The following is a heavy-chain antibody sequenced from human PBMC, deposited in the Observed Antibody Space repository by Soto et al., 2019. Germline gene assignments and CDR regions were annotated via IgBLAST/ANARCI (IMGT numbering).Heavy chain of an antibody. J-gene: IGHJ4*02. D-gene: IGHD6-19*01. CDR1: GYTFTNYG. Sequence: ASVKVSCTASGYTFTNYGISWVRQAPGQGLEWMGWINVYNGNTKYAQKVQGRVTMTTDTSTSTAYMELRSLRSDDTAVYYCARETGYSSGWRQDYWGQGTLVTVSS. V-gene: IGHV1-18*01. CDR2: INVYNGNT. CDR3: ARETGYSSGWRQDY.